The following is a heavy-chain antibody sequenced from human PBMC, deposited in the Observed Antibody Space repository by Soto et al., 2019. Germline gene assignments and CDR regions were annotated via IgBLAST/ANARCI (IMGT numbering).Heavy chain of an antibody. CDR1: GFTFTSYG. CDR2: ILHDGSAE. D-gene: IGHD4-4*01. CDR3: ARSRDGYSFYFYYGMDG. V-gene: IGHV3-30*03. Sequence: GGSLRLSCAASGFTFTSYGMHWVRQAPGKGLEWMALILHDGSAEYYADSVKGRFTISRDNSKNTLYLQMNSLRAEDTAVYYCARSRDGYSFYFYYGMDGWGQGTTVTVSS. J-gene: IGHJ6*02.